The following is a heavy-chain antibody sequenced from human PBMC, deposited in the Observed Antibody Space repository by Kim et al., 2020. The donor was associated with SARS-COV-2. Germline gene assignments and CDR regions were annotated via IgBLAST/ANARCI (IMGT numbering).Heavy chain of an antibody. V-gene: IGHV4-61*09. CDR3: ARRAPSAAGYYFDY. J-gene: IGHJ4*02. Sequence: SETLSLTCTVSGGSISSGCYYWSWIRQPAGKGLEWVGHIYTSGSTNYNPSLKSRVTISVDTSKNQFSLKLSSVTAADTAVYYCARRAPSAAGYYFDYWGQGTLVTVSS. CDR2: IYTSGST. CDR1: GGSISSGCYY. D-gene: IGHD6-13*01.